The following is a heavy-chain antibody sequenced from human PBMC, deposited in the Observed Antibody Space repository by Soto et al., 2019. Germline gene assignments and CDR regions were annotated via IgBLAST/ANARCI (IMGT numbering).Heavy chain of an antibody. J-gene: IGHJ4*02. CDR1: GGSFSGYY. Sequence: SQTLSLTCAVYGGSFSGYYWSWIRQPPGKGLEWFGEINHSESTNYNPSLKSRVTISVDTSKNQFSLKLSSVTAADTAVYYCASGAGSAAHDYWGQGTLVTVSS. D-gene: IGHD6-13*01. CDR3: ASGAGSAAHDY. V-gene: IGHV4-34*01. CDR2: INHSEST.